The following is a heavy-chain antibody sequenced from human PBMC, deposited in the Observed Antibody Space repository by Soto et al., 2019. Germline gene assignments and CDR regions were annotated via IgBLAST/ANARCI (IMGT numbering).Heavy chain of an antibody. Sequence: SETLSLTCTVSGGSISSSSYYWGWIRQPPGKGLEWIGSIYYSGSTYYNPSLKSRVTISVDTSKNQFSLKLSSVTAADTAVYYCARHFLTYCSGGSCWGPRNKYYYGMDVWGQGTTVTVSS. CDR3: ARHFLTYCSGGSCWGPRNKYYYGMDV. CDR2: IYYSGST. J-gene: IGHJ6*02. D-gene: IGHD2-15*01. V-gene: IGHV4-39*01. CDR1: GGSISSSSYY.